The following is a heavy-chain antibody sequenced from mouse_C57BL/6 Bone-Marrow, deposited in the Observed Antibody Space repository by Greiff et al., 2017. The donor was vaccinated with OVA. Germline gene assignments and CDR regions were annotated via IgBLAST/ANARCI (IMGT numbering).Heavy chain of an antibody. J-gene: IGHJ2*01. D-gene: IGHD1-1*01. CDR3: ARGTTVAYYFDY. V-gene: IGHV1-63*01. Sequence: QVQLQQSGAELVRPGTSVKMSCKASGYTFTNYWIGWAKQRPGHGLEWIGDIYPGGGYPNYNEKFKGKGTLTADTSSSTAYMQFSSLTSEDSAIYYCARGTTVAYYFDYGGQGTTLTVSS. CDR2: IYPGGGYP. CDR1: GYTFTNYW.